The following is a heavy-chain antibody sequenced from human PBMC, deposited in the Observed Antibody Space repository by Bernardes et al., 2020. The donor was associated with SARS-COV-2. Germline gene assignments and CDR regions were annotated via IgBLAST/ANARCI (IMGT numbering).Heavy chain of an antibody. J-gene: IGHJ4*02. CDR3: AKSMSTFDY. V-gene: IGHV3-23*01. CDR1: GFTFYNYA. CDR2: ISAAGT. Sequence: GGSLRLSCTASGFTFYNYAMTWVRQAPGKGLEWVSTISAAGTYYSDSVRGRFTISRDNSRNTLYLQMNSLRAEDTAVYYCAKSMSTFDYWGQGTLVTVSS. D-gene: IGHD3-10*02.